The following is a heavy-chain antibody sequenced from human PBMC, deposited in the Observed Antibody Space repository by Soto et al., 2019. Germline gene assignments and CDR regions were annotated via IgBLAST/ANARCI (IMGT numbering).Heavy chain of an antibody. Sequence: PGGSLRLSCAASGFTFSNAWMIWVRQAPGKGLEWVGRIKSKTDGGTTDYAAPVKGRFTISRDDSKNTLYLQMNSLKTEDTAVYYCTTEGTYYYDSSGYYPPGYWGQGTLVTVSS. CDR1: GFTFSNAW. J-gene: IGHJ4*02. D-gene: IGHD3-22*01. CDR2: IKSKTDGGTT. CDR3: TTEGTYYYDSSGYYPPGY. V-gene: IGHV3-15*01.